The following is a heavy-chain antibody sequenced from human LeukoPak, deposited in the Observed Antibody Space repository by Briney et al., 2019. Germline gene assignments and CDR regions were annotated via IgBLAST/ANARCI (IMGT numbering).Heavy chain of an antibody. J-gene: IGHJ6*03. CDR1: GYTFTGYY. CDR3: ARVTYCSSTSCYKRGPMDV. CDR2: IDPNSGNT. D-gene: IGHD2-2*02. Sequence: EASVKVSCKTSGYTFTGYYIHWVRQAPGQGLEWLGRIDPNSGNTGYAQKFQGRVTITRNTSISTAYMELSSLRSEDTAVYYCARVTYCSSTSCYKRGPMDVWGKGTTVTVSS. V-gene: IGHV1-8*03.